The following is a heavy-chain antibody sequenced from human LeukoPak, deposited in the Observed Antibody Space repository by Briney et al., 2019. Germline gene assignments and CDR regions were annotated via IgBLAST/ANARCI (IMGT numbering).Heavy chain of an antibody. CDR1: GFTFSSYS. CDR2: ISSSSSYI. CDR3: AAYCSGGSCYRFGFDY. Sequence: GGSLRLSCAASGFTFSSYSMNWVRQAPGKGLEWVSFISSSSSYIYYADSVKGRFTMSRDNAKNSLYLQMHSLRAGDTAVYYCAAYCSGGSCYRFGFDYWGQGTLVTVSS. D-gene: IGHD2-15*01. V-gene: IGHV3-21*01. J-gene: IGHJ4*02.